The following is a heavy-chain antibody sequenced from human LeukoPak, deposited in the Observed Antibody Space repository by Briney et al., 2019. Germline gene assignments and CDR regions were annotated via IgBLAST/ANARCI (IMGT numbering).Heavy chain of an antibody. Sequence: GGSLRLSCAASGFTFSSYGMHWVRQAPGKGLEWVAVISYDGSNKYYADSVKGRFTISRENAKNSLYLQMNSLRAGDTAVYYCARGRYSSGWYHWFDPWGQGTLVTVSS. J-gene: IGHJ5*02. V-gene: IGHV3-30*03. CDR1: GFTFSSYG. D-gene: IGHD6-19*01. CDR2: ISYDGSNK. CDR3: ARGRYSSGWYHWFDP.